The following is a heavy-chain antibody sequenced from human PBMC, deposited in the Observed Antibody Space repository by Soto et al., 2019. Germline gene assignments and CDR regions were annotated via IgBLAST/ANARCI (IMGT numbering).Heavy chain of an antibody. CDR1: GFSLGSDRVA. CDR2: IYWDDAK. V-gene: IGHV2-5*02. J-gene: IGHJ4*02. Sequence: QITLKESGPALVKPTQTLTLTCTFSGFSLGSDRVAVGWIRQPPGKALEWLALIYWDDAKRYSPSLQSRLTISKVTATNQVVLTMANVGPEDTATYYCAHQARLDSLFVTLNYFDSWGQGTLVTVSS. D-gene: IGHD2-21*02. CDR3: AHQARLDSLFVTLNYFDS.